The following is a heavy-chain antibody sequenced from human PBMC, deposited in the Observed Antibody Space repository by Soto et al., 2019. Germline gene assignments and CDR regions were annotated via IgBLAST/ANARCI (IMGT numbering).Heavy chain of an antibody. J-gene: IGHJ6*02. CDR3: ARDFVYCSSTSCYPPGYGMDV. CDR2: IIPIFGTA. CDR1: GGTFSSYA. Sequence: ASVKVSCKASGGTFSSYAISWVRQAPGQGLEWMGGIIPIFGTANYAQKFQGRVTITADESTSTAYMELSSLRSEDTAVYYCARDFVYCSSTSCYPPGYGMDVWGPGTTVTVSS. V-gene: IGHV1-69*13. D-gene: IGHD2-2*01.